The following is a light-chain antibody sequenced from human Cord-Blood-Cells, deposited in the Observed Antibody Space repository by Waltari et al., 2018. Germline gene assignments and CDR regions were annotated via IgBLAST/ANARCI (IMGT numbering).Light chain of an antibody. Sequence: QSALTQPASVSGSPGQSITIYCTGTSSDVGGYNYVSWYQQHPGKAPKLMIYDVSNRPAGVSKRFSGSKSGNTASLTISGLQAEDEADYYCSSYTSSSSYVFGTGTKVTVL. CDR3: SSYTSSSSYV. V-gene: IGLV2-14*03. J-gene: IGLJ1*01. CDR2: DVS. CDR1: SSDVGGYNY.